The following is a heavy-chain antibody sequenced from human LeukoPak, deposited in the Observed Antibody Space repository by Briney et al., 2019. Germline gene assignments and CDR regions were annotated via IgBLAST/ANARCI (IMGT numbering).Heavy chain of an antibody. Sequence: VGSPRLSCEVSGFTFSSHSMNWVRQAPGKGLEWVSYISSGSGTIYYADSVKGRFTIARDDAKNSLYLQMSSLRDEDTAVYYCAREAIKDYWGQGTLVTVSS. CDR2: ISSGSGTI. D-gene: IGHD3-9*01. CDR1: GFTFSSHS. J-gene: IGHJ4*02. V-gene: IGHV3-48*02. CDR3: AREAIKDY.